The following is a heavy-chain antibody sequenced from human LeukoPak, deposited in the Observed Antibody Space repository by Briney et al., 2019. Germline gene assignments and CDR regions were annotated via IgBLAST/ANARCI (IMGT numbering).Heavy chain of an antibody. V-gene: IGHV4-39*07. Sequence: SETLSLTCTVSGGSISSSSYYWGWIRQPPGKGLEWIGSIYYSGSTYYNPSLKSRVTISVDTSKNQFSLKLSSVSAADTAVYYCARDRDWFDPWGQGTLVTVSS. CDR2: IYYSGST. CDR3: ARDRDWFDP. J-gene: IGHJ5*02. CDR1: GGSISSSSYY.